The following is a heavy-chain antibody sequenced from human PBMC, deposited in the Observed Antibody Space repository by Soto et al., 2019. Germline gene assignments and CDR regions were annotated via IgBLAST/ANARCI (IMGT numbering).Heavy chain of an antibody. D-gene: IGHD3-10*01. CDR2: IYATGKT. J-gene: IGHJ6*02. Sequence: QVQLQESASGLLKPSQPLSVTCAVSGASMSSGGHSWSWIRQSPGKGLEWIGCIYATGKTYYNPSLRTRVTIAVDTSNNLFPLNVTSVPAADTAVDYCARATPGPSPRWDVWGQGTTVTVYS. CDR1: GASMSSGGHS. CDR3: ARATPGPSPRWDV. V-gene: IGHV4-30-2*06.